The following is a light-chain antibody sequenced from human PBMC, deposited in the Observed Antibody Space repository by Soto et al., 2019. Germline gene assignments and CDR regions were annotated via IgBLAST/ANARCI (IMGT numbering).Light chain of an antibody. Sequence: DIQMTQSPSTLSASVGDRVTITCRASQSISFWLAWYQQKPGKAPNLLSYKSSSLQSGVPSRFSGSGSGTEFTLTISSLQPDDFAIYYCQHYLNYPLTFGGGTKGEI. V-gene: IGKV1-5*03. CDR3: QHYLNYPLT. CDR2: KSS. J-gene: IGKJ4*01. CDR1: QSISFW.